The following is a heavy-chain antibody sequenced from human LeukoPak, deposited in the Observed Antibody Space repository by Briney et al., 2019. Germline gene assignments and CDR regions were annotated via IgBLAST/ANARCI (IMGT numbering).Heavy chain of an antibody. CDR3: ARVSIGWYHFDY. CDR2: INPDGSTT. Sequence: GGSLRLPCVASGFSFSSYWMHWVRQVPGKGLVWVSRINPDGSTTSYADSVKDRFTISRDNAKSMVYLQMNSLRGEDSAVYYCARVSIGWYHFDYWGQGVLVSVSS. CDR1: GFSFSSYW. J-gene: IGHJ4*02. V-gene: IGHV3-74*01. D-gene: IGHD6-19*01.